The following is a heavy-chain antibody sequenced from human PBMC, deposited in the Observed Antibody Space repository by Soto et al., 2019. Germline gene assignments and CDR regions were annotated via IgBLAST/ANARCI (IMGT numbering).Heavy chain of an antibody. CDR2: IESGGST. V-gene: IGHV3-53*01. D-gene: IGHD6-19*01. CDR1: GFTVSSTY. Sequence: GGSLRLSCNASGFTVSSTYMSWVRQAPGMGLEWVAVIESGGSTHYADSVKGRFTISRDIPKNMIYLQLHTLRAEDTAVYYCAKAHVMVVAGSTFDYWGHGTLVTVSS. CDR3: AKAHVMVVAGSTFDY. J-gene: IGHJ4*01.